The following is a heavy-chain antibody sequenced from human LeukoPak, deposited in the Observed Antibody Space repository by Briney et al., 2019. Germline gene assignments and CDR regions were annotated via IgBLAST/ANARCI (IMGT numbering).Heavy chain of an antibody. CDR2: IIPILGIA. V-gene: IGHV1-69*10. CDR1: GYTFNSYY. J-gene: IGHJ6*02. D-gene: IGHD4-23*01. CDR3: ARDVTVVTRVDYYYYGMDV. Sequence: SVKVSCKASGYTFNSYYMHWVRQAPGQGLEWMGRIIPILGIANYAQKFQGRVTITADKSTSTAYMELSSLRSEDTAVYYCARDVTVVTRVDYYYYGMDVWGQGTTVTVSS.